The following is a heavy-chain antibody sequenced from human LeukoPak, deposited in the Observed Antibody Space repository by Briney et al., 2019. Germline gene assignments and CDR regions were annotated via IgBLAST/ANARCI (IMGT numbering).Heavy chain of an antibody. CDR1: GFTFSDYY. V-gene: IGHV3-11*04. CDR3: ARVGTTVTSHWYFDL. Sequence: PGGSLRLSCAASGFTFSDYYMSWIRQAPGKGLEWVSYISSSGSTIYYADSVKGRFTISRDNAKDSLYLQMNSLRAEDTAVYYCARVGTTVTSHWYFDLWGRGTLVTVSS. J-gene: IGHJ2*01. CDR2: ISSSGSTI. D-gene: IGHD4-17*01.